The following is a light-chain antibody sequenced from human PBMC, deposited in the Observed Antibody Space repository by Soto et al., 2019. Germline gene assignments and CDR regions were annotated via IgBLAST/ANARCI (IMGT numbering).Light chain of an antibody. J-gene: IGLJ1*01. V-gene: IGLV2-14*03. CDR2: DVS. Sequence: QSVLTQPASVSGSPGQSITISCTGTSSDVGGYNYVSWYQHHPGKAPKLIIYDVSNRPSGVSIRFSGSKSDNTASLTISGLQPEDEADYHCGSYTTSNTRQIVFGTGTKATVL. CDR3: GSYTTSNTRQIV. CDR1: SSDVGGYNY.